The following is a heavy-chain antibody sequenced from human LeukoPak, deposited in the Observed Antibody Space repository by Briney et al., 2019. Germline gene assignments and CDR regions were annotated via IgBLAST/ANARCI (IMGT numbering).Heavy chain of an antibody. V-gene: IGHV3-23*01. D-gene: IGHD3-3*01. CDR1: GFTFSSYA. CDR2: FSDIGGST. Sequence: GGSLRLSCAASGFTFSSYAMSWVRQAPGKGLEWVSGFSDIGGSTYYADSVKGRFTISRDNSKDTLYLQMNSFKAEDTAVYYCAKGNDFWGLNWFDPWGQGTLVTVSS. J-gene: IGHJ5*02. CDR3: AKGNDFWGLNWFDP.